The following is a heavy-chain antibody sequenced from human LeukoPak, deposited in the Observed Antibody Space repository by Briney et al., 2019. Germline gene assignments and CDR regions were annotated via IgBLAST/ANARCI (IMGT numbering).Heavy chain of an antibody. CDR3: ARGYYDSSGAIYWYFDL. V-gene: IGHV4-30-2*01. J-gene: IGHJ2*01. CDR1: GGSISSGGYS. CDR2: IYHSGST. D-gene: IGHD3-22*01. Sequence: PSETLSLTCAVSGGSISSGGYSWSWIRQPPGKGLEWIGYIYHSGSTYYNPSLKSRVTISVDRSKNQFSLKLSSVTAADTAVYYCARGYYDSSGAIYWYFDLWGRGTLVTVSS.